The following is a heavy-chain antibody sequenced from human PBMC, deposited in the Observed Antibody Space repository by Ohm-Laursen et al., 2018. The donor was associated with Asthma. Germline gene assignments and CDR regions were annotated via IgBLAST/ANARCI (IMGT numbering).Heavy chain of an antibody. V-gene: IGHV4-31*03. D-gene: IGHD3-10*01. CDR2: IHYSGST. CDR3: ARDGRLRGSFDY. J-gene: IGHJ4*02. Sequence: TLSLTCTVSGAPVASGARYWTWIRQHPGKGLEWIGNIHYSGSTIYNPSLESRLTISVDTSKNQFSLNLSSVTAADTALYYCARDGRLRGSFDYWGQGTLVTVSS. CDR1: GAPVASGARY.